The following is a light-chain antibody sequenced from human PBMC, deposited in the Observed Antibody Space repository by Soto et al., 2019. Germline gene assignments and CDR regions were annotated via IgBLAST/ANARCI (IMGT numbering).Light chain of an antibody. CDR2: DAS. Sequence: EIVLTQSPATLSLSPGERATLSCRASQSVSGDLAWYNHKPGQAPRLLIYDASTRALDTPARFAGSGAGTEFTLTISSLKSEDFAVYFCQQYNNWPITFGQGTRLEI. J-gene: IGKJ5*01. CDR1: QSVSGD. V-gene: IGKV3-15*01. CDR3: QQYNNWPIT.